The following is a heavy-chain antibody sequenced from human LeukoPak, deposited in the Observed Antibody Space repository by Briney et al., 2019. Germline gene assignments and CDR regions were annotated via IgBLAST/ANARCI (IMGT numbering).Heavy chain of an antibody. CDR2: ISGSGGST. Sequence: PGGSLRLSCAASGFTFSRYAMSWVRQAPGKGLEWVSGISGSGGSTHYADSVKGRFTISRDNSNNTLYLQMNSLRAEDTAVYYCAKGPSLMVRGHLDYWGQGTLVTVSS. CDR1: GFTFSRYA. V-gene: IGHV3-23*01. J-gene: IGHJ4*02. CDR3: AKGPSLMVRGHLDY. D-gene: IGHD3-10*01.